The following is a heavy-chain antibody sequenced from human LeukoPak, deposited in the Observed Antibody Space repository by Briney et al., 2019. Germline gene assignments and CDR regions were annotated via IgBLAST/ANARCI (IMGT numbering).Heavy chain of an antibody. J-gene: IGHJ4*02. Sequence: GGSLRLSCAASGFTFSTYSIYWVRQAPGKGLEWVSYISSTYDIYYADSVRGRFTISRDNAKNSLYLQMNSLSAEDTAMYYCARDHNWGFDYWGQGTLVTVSS. CDR2: ISSTYDI. V-gene: IGHV3-48*01. CDR3: ARDHNWGFDY. D-gene: IGHD7-27*01. CDR1: GFTFSTYS.